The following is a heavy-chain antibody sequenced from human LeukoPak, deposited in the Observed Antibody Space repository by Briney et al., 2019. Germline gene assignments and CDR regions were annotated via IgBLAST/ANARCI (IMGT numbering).Heavy chain of an antibody. CDR3: AKVSSDYDFWSGYSRYYYYYMDV. D-gene: IGHD3-3*01. V-gene: IGHV3-53*01. Sequence: PGGSLRLSCAAPGFTVSSNYMSSGRQALGKGREWVSVIYSGGSTYYAESVKGRFTISRDNSKNTLYLQMNSLRAEDKAVYYCAKVSSDYDFWSGYSRYYYYYMDVWGKGTTVTVSS. CDR2: IYSGGST. J-gene: IGHJ6*03. CDR1: GFTVSSNY.